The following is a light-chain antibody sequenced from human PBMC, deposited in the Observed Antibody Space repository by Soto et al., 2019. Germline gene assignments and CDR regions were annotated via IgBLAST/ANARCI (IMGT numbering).Light chain of an antibody. Sequence: EIVMTQSPATLSLSPGNRPTFSCRASQGVSSSLAWYQQILGQAPRPLIYDPSTRATGIPARFGGSGSGTEFTLTISSLQSEDFAVYYCQQYNNWPPLTFGGGTKVELK. CDR2: DPS. CDR3: QQYNNWPPLT. V-gene: IGKV3-15*01. J-gene: IGKJ4*01. CDR1: QGVSSS.